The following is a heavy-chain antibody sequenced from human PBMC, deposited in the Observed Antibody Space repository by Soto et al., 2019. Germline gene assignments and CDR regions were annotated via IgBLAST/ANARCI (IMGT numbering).Heavy chain of an antibody. CDR2: IWYDGSNK. Sequence: GGSLRLSCAASGFTFSSYGMHWVRQAPGKGLEWVAVIWYDGSNKYYADSVKGRFTISRDNSKNTLYLQMNSLRAEDTAVYYCARDYDVWSGYPTFDYRGQGTLVTGFS. V-gene: IGHV3-33*01. CDR1: GFTFSSYG. D-gene: IGHD3-3*01. CDR3: ARDYDVWSGYPTFDY. J-gene: IGHJ4*02.